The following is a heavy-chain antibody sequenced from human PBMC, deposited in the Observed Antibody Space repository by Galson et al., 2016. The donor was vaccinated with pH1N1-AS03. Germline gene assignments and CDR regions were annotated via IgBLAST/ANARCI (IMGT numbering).Heavy chain of an antibody. Sequence: SVKVSCKASGYTFTDYYMYWVRQAPGQGLEWMGWINPNSGGTNYAQKFQGWVTMTRDTTISTGYMELSRLKSDDTAVYYCARDPRGPCTSSTCPTAYYFGMDVWGQGTTVIVSS. CDR2: INPNSGGT. CDR1: GYTFTDYY. D-gene: IGHD2-2*01. V-gene: IGHV1-2*04. CDR3: ARDPRGPCTSSTCPTAYYFGMDV. J-gene: IGHJ6*02.